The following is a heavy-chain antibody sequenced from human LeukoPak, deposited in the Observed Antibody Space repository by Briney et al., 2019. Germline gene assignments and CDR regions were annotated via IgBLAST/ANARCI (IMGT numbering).Heavy chain of an antibody. V-gene: IGHV4-61*01. CDR1: GGSISSGFYY. CDR2: ISSSGST. CDR3: ARGYSSSWDYYYYMDV. J-gene: IGHJ6*03. D-gene: IGHD6-13*01. Sequence: SETLSLTCTVSGGSISSGFYYWSWIRQPREKGLEWIGYISSSGSTNYNPSLKSRVTMSVDTSKNQFSLKLSSVTAADTAVYYCARGYSSSWDYYYYMDVWGKGTTVTVSS.